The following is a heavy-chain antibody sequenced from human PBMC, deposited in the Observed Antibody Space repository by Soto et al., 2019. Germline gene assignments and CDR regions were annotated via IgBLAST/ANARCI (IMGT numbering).Heavy chain of an antibody. J-gene: IGHJ6*02. CDR1: GFTFSSYA. Sequence: EVQLLESGGGLVQPGGSLRLSCAASGFTFSSYAMSWVRQAPGKGLEWVSAISGSGGSTYYADSVKGRFTISRDNSKNTLYLQMNSPRAEDTAVYYCAKDRRIDFWSGYPAYYYYGMDVWGQGTTVTVSS. CDR3: AKDRRIDFWSGYPAYYYYGMDV. CDR2: ISGSGGST. V-gene: IGHV3-23*01. D-gene: IGHD3-3*01.